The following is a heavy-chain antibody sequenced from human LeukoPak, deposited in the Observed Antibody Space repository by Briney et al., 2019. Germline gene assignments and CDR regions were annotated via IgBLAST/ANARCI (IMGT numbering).Heavy chain of an antibody. CDR1: GFTFSSYA. J-gene: IGHJ4*02. V-gene: IGHV3-23*01. D-gene: IGHD3-9*01. CDR2: ISGSGGST. Sequence: GGSLRLSCAASGFTFSSYAMSWVRQAPGKGLEWVSAISGSGGSTYYADSVKGRFTTSRDNSKNTLYLQMNSLRAEDTAVYYCAKDGYDILTGYYDYWGQGTLVTVSS. CDR3: AKDGYDILTGYYDY.